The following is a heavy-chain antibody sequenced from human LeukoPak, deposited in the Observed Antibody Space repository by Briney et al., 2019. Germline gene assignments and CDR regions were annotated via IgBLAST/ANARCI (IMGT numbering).Heavy chain of an antibody. CDR2: IIPIFGTA. J-gene: IGHJ4*02. V-gene: IGHV1-69*05. CDR1: GGTFSSYA. CDR3: SFLLYYDSRGYRTNSDY. Sequence: ASVKVSCKASGGTFSSYAISWVRQAHGQGLEWMGGIIPIFGTANYAQKFQGRVTITTDESTSTAYMELSSLRSEDTAVYYCSFLLYYDSRGYRTNSDYWGQGTLVTVSS. D-gene: IGHD3-22*01.